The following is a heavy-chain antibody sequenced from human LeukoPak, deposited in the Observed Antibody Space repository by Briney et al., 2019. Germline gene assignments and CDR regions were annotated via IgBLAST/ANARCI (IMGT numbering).Heavy chain of an antibody. CDR1: GDSISSSGYY. CDR3: ARLSGYSSGHYYSDY. CDR2: IYYSGRT. V-gene: IGHV4-39*07. J-gene: IGHJ4*02. Sequence: SETLSLTCTVSGDSISSSGYYWGWIRQPPGKGLEWIASIYYSGRTYYNPSLKSRITISVDSSKNQFSLRLSSVTAADTAVYYCARLSGYSSGHYYSDYWGQGTLVTVSS. D-gene: IGHD3-22*01.